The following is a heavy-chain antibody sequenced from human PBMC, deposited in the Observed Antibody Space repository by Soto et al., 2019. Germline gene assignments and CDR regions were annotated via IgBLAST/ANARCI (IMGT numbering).Heavy chain of an antibody. CDR3: VSLIAAAGPPHSPRYYYGMDV. V-gene: IGHV1-69*13. CDR1: GGTFSSYA. Sequence: SVKVSCKASGGTFSSYAISWVRQAPGQGLEWMGGIIPIFGTADYAQKFQGRVTITADESTSTAYMELSSLRSEDTAVYYCVSLIAAAGPPHSPRYYYGMDVWGQGTTVTVSS. D-gene: IGHD6-13*01. J-gene: IGHJ6*02. CDR2: IIPIFGTA.